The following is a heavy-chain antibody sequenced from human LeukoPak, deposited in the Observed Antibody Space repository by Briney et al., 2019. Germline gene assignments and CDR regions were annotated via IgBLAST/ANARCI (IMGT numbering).Heavy chain of an antibody. CDR1: GGSISSSSYY. CDR3: ARTGLYGSGSSDY. V-gene: IGHV4-39*07. CDR2: IYHSGST. J-gene: IGHJ4*02. Sequence: PSETLSLTCTVSGGSISSSSYYWGWIRQPPGKGLEWIGSIYHSGSTYYNPSLKGRVTISVDTSKNQFSLKLNSVTAADTAVYYCARTGLYGSGSSDYWGQGTLVTVSS. D-gene: IGHD3-10*01.